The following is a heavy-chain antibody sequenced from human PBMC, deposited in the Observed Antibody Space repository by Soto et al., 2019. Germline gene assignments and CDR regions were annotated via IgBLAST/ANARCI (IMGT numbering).Heavy chain of an antibody. CDR2: INPNSGGT. V-gene: IGHV1-2*02. Sequence: ASVKVSCKASGYTFTGYYMHWVRQAPGQGLEWMGWINPNSGGTNYAQKFQGRVTMTRDTSINTAYMELSRLTSDDTGVYYCAREWQRGTDYWGQGARVTVSS. CDR1: GYTFTGYY. J-gene: IGHJ4*02. CDR3: AREWQRGTDY. D-gene: IGHD6-25*01.